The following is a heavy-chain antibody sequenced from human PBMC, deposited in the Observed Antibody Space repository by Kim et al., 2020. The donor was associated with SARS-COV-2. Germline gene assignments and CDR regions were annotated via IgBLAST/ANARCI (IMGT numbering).Heavy chain of an antibody. J-gene: IGHJ3*02. CDR3: AKDRNPTI. V-gene: IGHV4-59*01. CDR1: GASINSYF. Sequence: SETLSLTCHVSGASINSYFWSWIRQPPGEGLEYIGYSYYNGTTKYNPSLKSRLTISVDTSKNQFSLKLSSVTAADTAIYYCAKDRNPTIWGQGTMVTVSS. CDR2: SYYNGTT.